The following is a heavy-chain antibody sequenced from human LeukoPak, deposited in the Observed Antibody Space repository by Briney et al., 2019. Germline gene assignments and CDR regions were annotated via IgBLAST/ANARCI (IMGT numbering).Heavy chain of an antibody. V-gene: IGHV3-33*06. Sequence: GGSLRLSCAASGFTFSSYAMSWVRQAPGKGLEWVAVIWYDGSNKYYADSVKGRFAISRDNSKNTLYLQMNSLRAEDTAVYYCAKDAEAVVVVAATPDYWGQGTLVTVSS. CDR1: GFTFSSYA. D-gene: IGHD2-15*01. J-gene: IGHJ4*02. CDR3: AKDAEAVVVVAATPDY. CDR2: IWYDGSNK.